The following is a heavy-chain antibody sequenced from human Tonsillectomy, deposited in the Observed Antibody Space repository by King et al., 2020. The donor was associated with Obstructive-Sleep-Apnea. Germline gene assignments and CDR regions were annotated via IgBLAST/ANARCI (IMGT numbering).Heavy chain of an antibody. CDR2: ISYSGTT. CDR3: ATHELELRPFDY. D-gene: IGHD1-7*01. J-gene: IGHJ4*02. V-gene: IGHV4-59*08. Sequence: VQLQESGPGLVKPSETLSLTCNVSGGSISSYFWSWIRQPPGKGLEWIGDISYSGTTKYNPILKSRVTISVDTSKNQFSLKLISVTAADTAVYSCATHELELRPFDYWGQGALVTVSS. CDR1: GGSISSYF.